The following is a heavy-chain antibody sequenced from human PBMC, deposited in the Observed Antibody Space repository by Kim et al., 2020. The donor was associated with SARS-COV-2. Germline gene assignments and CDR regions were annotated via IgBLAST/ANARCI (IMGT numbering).Heavy chain of an antibody. D-gene: IGHD2-15*01. CDR1: GFTFSNAW. J-gene: IGHJ6*02. CDR3: TTGIYSSIPDTYYYYYYGMDV. Sequence: GGSLRLSCAASGFTFSNAWMSWVRQAPGKGLEWVGRIKSKTDGGTTDYAAPVKGRFTISRDDSKNTLYLQMNSLKTEDTAVYYCTTGIYSSIPDTYYYYYYGMDVWGQGTTVTVSS. CDR2: IKSKTDGGTT. V-gene: IGHV3-15*01.